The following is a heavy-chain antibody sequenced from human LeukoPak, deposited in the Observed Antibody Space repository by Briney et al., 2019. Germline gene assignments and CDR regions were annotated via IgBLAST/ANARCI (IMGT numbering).Heavy chain of an antibody. CDR2: INPNSGGT. Sequence: GASVKVSCKASGYTFTGYYMNWVRQAPGQGLEWMGWINPNSGGTNYAQKFQGRVTMTRDTSISTAYMELSRLRSDDTAVYYCARDNDYFNWFDPWGQGTLVTVSS. CDR3: ARDNDYFNWFDP. D-gene: IGHD2/OR15-2a*01. V-gene: IGHV1-2*02. J-gene: IGHJ5*02. CDR1: GYTFTGYY.